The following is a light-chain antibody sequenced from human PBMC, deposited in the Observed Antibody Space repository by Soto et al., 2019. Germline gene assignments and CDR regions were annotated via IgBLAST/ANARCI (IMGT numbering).Light chain of an antibody. CDR2: QDY. CDR1: KLGNKY. V-gene: IGLV3-1*01. Sequence: SYELTQPPSVSVSPGQTASITCSGDKLGNKYASWYRQKPGHSPVLVIYQDYKRPSGIPERFSASNSGNTATLTISGAQAIDEADYYCQAWDGSIEVLGTGTKLTVL. CDR3: QAWDGSIEV. J-gene: IGLJ1*01.